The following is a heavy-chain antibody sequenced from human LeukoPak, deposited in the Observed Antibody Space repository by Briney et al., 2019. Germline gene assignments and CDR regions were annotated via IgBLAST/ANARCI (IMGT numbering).Heavy chain of an antibody. CDR3: AILGGYDFWSGYYNFDY. CDR2: MNPNSGNT. V-gene: IGHV1-8*03. Sequence: ASVKVSCKASGYTFTSYDINWVRQATGQGLEWMGWMNPNSGNTGYAQKFQGRVTITRNTSISTAYMELSSLRSEDTAVYYCAILGGYDFWSGYYNFDYWGQGTLVTVSS. D-gene: IGHD3-3*01. J-gene: IGHJ4*02. CDR1: GYTFTSYD.